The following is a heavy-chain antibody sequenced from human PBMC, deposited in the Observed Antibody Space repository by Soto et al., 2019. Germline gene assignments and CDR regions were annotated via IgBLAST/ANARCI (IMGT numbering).Heavy chain of an antibody. CDR3: AKTADYYGSGSYKRSFDY. J-gene: IGHJ4*02. CDR1: GFTLDSYA. Sequence: GGSLRLSCAASGFTLDSYAMSWVRQAPGKGLEWVSAISGSGGSIYYADSVKGRFTISRDNSKNTLYLQMISLRAEDTAVYYCAKTADYYGSGSYKRSFDYWGQGTLVTVSS. CDR2: ISGSGGSI. D-gene: IGHD3-10*01. V-gene: IGHV3-23*01.